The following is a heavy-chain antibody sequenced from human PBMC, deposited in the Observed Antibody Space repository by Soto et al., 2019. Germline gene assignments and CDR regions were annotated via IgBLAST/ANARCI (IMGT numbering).Heavy chain of an antibody. V-gene: IGHV5-51*01. CDR2: IYPGDSDM. CDR1: GYSFSNHW. J-gene: IGHJ4*02. D-gene: IGHD2-21*01. CDR3: ARLSRELWSEPDY. Sequence: GESLKISCEGVGYSFSNHWIAWVRQMPEKGLEWMGTIYPGDSDMRYSPSFRGQVTISVDKSINTAYLQWGSLKASDTAKYYCARLSRELWSEPDYWEQGALLDISS.